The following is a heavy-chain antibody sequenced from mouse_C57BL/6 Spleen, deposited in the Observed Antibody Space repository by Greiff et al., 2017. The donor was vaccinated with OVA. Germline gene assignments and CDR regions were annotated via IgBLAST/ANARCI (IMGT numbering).Heavy chain of an antibody. Sequence: EVQGVESGGGLVKPGGSLKLSCAASGFTFSDYGMHWVRQAPEKGLEWVAYISSGSSTIYYADTVKGRFTISRDNAKNTLFLQMTSLRSEDTAMYYCARGESLYFDYWGQGTTLTVAS. CDR2: ISSGSSTI. CDR3: ARGESLYFDY. V-gene: IGHV5-17*01. J-gene: IGHJ2*01. CDR1: GFTFSDYG.